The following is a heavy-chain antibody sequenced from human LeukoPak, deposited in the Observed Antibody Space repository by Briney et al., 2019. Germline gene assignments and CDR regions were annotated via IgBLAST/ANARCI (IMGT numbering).Heavy chain of an antibody. J-gene: IGHJ4*02. CDR1: GFTFSSYA. Sequence: GGSLRLSCAASGFTFSSYAMSWVRQAPGKGLEWVSAISHSGGSTYYADSVKGRFTISRDNSKNTLSLQMNSLRAEDTAVYYCANSYGGNVFDYWGQGTLVTVSS. V-gene: IGHV3-23*01. D-gene: IGHD4-23*01. CDR2: ISHSGGST. CDR3: ANSYGGNVFDY.